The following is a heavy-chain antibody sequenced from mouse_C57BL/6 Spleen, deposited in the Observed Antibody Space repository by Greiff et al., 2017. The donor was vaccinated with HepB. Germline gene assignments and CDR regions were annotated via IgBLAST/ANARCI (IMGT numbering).Heavy chain of an antibody. CDR2: INPSTGGT. J-gene: IGHJ1*03. Sequence: DVKLVESGPELVKPGASVKISCKASGYSFTGYYMNRVKQSPEKSLEWIGEINPSTGGTTYNQKFKAKATLTVDKSSSTAYMQLKSLTSEDSAVYYCARYYGSSYLYWYFDVWGTGTTVTVSS. V-gene: IGHV1-42*01. CDR1: GYSFTGYY. CDR3: ARYYGSSYLYWYFDV. D-gene: IGHD1-1*01.